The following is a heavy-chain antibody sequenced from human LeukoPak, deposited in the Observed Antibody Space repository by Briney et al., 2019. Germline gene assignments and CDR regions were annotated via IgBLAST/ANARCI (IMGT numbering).Heavy chain of an antibody. Sequence: SETLSLTCTVSGGSISSSSYYWGWIRQPPGKGLEWIGSIYYSGSTYYNPSLKSRVTISVDTSKNQFSLKLSSVTAADTAVYYCAIGYSYGHGIDYWGQGTLVTVSS. D-gene: IGHD5-18*01. J-gene: IGHJ4*02. CDR2: IYYSGST. CDR3: AIGYSYGHGIDY. V-gene: IGHV4-39*01. CDR1: GGSISSSSYY.